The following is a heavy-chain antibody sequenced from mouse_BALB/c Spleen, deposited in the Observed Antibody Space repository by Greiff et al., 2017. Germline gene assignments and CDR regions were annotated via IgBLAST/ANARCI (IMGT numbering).Heavy chain of an antibody. D-gene: IGHD1-1*01. Sequence: VQLQQPGAELVMPGASVKMSCKASGYTFTDYWMHWVKQRPGQGLEWIGAIDTSDSYTSYNQKFKGKATLTVDESSSTAYMQLSSLTSEDSAVYYCAITSTVVDYYAMDYWGQGTSVTVSS. J-gene: IGHJ4*01. V-gene: IGHV1-69*01. CDR2: IDTSDSYT. CDR1: GYTFTDYW. CDR3: AITSTVVDYYAMDY.